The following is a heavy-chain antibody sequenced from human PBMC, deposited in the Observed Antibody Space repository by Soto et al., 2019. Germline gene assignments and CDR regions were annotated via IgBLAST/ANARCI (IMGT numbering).Heavy chain of an antibody. D-gene: IGHD2-2*02. CDR1: GYIFTGYD. V-gene: IGHV1-2*06. CDR3: ASGKISCYNDDWGGNYYGMDV. J-gene: IGHJ6*02. Sequence: QRQLVQSGSEVKKPGASVKVSCKASGYIFTGYDLHWVRQAPGQGFEWLGRVKPYRGGINYAQKFQSRVTMTKDTSISTAYMELNSLRYNDAAVYYCASGKISCYNDDWGGNYYGMDVCGQWTTFTVSS. CDR2: VKPYRGGI.